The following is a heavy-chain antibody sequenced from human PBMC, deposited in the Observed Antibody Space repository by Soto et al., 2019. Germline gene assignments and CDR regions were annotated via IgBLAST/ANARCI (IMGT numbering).Heavy chain of an antibody. CDR2: IFYSGTT. CDR3: ARERQPYINSQGVWSGP. CDR1: GGSISSGGYY. D-gene: IGHD4-4*01. V-gene: IGHV4-31*03. Sequence: NPSETLSLTCTVSGGSISSGGYYWSWIRQYPGKGLEWIGNIFYSGTTSYNPSLKSRVAISIDTSKNQFSLKLSSVTAADTAVYYCARERQPYINSQGVWSGPWGQGTLVTVSA. J-gene: IGHJ5*02.